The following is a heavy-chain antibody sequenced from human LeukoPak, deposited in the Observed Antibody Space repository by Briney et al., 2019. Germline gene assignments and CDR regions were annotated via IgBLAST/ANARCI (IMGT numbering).Heavy chain of an antibody. CDR2: IYTTGSI. CDR1: GGSISSASYY. CDR3: ARGWKDYGSGRRYYYYYMDV. Sequence: PSETLSLTCTVSGGSISSASYYWSWIRQPAGKGLEWIGHIYTTGSISYNPSLKSRVTISLDTSKNQFSLKLRSVTAADTAVYYCARGWKDYGSGRRYYYYYMDVWGKGTTVTISS. D-gene: IGHD3-10*01. V-gene: IGHV4-61*09. J-gene: IGHJ6*03.